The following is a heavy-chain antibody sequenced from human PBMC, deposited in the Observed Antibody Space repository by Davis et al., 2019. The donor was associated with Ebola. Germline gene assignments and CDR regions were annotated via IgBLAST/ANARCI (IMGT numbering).Heavy chain of an antibody. Sequence: PGGSLRLSCVASGFTFSTYAMTWVRQGPGKGLEWLSFISDSGDKTYHVDSVKGRFTVSRDNSNNTLYLQMNSLRDDDTAIYYCAKDRGSRSSVGVLHYWGQGIPVTVSS. CDR1: GFTFSTYA. CDR2: ISDSGDKT. V-gene: IGHV3-23*01. CDR3: AKDRGSRSSVGVLHY. D-gene: IGHD6-6*01. J-gene: IGHJ4*02.